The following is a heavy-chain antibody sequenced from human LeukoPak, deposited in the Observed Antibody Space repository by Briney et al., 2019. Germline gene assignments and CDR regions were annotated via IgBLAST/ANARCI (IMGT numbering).Heavy chain of an antibody. J-gene: IGHJ4*02. CDR2: IYYSGST. D-gene: IGHD2-2*01. V-gene: IGHV4-39*01. Sequence: SETLSLTCTVSGGSISSSSYYWGWIRQPPGKGLEWIGSIYYSGSTYYNPSLKSRVTISVDTSKNQFSLKLSSVTAADTAVYYCARNLLVRYCSSTSCLDYWGQGTLVTVSS. CDR3: ARNLLVRYCSSTSCLDY. CDR1: GGSISSSSYY.